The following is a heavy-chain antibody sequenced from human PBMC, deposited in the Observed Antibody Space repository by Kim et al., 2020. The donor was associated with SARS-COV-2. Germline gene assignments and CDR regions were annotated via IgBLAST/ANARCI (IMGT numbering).Heavy chain of an antibody. Sequence: GGSLRLSCAASGFTFSSYDMHWVRQATGKGLEWVSAIGTAGDTYYPGSVKGRFTISRENAKNSLYLQMNSLRAGGTAVYYCARGGSSSWYKSTWDWYFDLWGRGTLVSVSS. V-gene: IGHV3-13*01. CDR3: ARGGSSSWYKSTWDWYFDL. CDR1: GFTFSSYD. CDR2: IGTAGDT. D-gene: IGHD6-13*01. J-gene: IGHJ2*01.